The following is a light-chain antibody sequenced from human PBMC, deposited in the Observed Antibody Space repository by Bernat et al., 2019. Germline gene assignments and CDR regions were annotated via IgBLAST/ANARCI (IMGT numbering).Light chain of an antibody. CDR2: RNN. Sequence: QAGLTQPPSVSKGLRQTATLTCTGNSNNVGNQGAAWLQQHQGHPPKLLSYRNNNRPSGISERFSASRSGNTASLTITGLQPEDEADYYCSAWDSSLSAHCVFGGGTKLTVL. J-gene: IGLJ2*01. V-gene: IGLV10-54*04. CDR3: SAWDSSLSAHCV. CDR1: SNNVGNQG.